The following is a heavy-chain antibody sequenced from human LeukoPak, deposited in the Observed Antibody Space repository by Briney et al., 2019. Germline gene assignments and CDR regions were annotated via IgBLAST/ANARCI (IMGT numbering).Heavy chain of an antibody. CDR1: GFTVSSNY. Sequence: PGGSLRLSCAASGFTVSSNYMSWVRQAPGKGLEWVSVIYSGGSTYYADSVKGRFTISRDNSKNTLYLQMNSLRAEDTAVYYCARVGSSGYIGGPRRGYWGQGTLVTVSS. D-gene: IGHD3-22*01. CDR2: IYSGGST. V-gene: IGHV3-53*05. CDR3: ARVGSSGYIGGPRRGY. J-gene: IGHJ4*02.